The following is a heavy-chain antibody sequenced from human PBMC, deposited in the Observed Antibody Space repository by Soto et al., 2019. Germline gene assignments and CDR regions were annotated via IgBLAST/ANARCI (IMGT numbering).Heavy chain of an antibody. V-gene: IGHV3-30-3*01. CDR1: VFTLSRYT. CDR2: ISSDGSAK. J-gene: IGHJ6*02. D-gene: IGHD2-15*01. CDR3: ARDGYCSGGSRLDGIHV. Sequence: GGSLRLSCGVSVFTLSRYTMHCVRHSPGKGLEWVALISSDGSAKNYADSVKGRFTISRDDSLYLQMTRLRGEDTAVYYCARDGYCSGGSRLDGIHVWGQGTTVTVSS.